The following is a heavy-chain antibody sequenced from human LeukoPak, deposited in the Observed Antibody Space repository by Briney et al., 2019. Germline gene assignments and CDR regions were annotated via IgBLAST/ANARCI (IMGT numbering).Heavy chain of an antibody. CDR1: GFTFSTYS. V-gene: IGHV3-48*01. CDR2: ISSSSSTI. CDR3: ARDDVYMDV. Sequence: TGGSLRLSCAASGFTFSTYSMNWVRQAPGKGLEWVSYISSSSSTIYYADSVRGRFTISRDNAKNSLYLQMNSLRAEDTAVYYCARDDVYMDVWGKGTTVTVSS. J-gene: IGHJ6*03.